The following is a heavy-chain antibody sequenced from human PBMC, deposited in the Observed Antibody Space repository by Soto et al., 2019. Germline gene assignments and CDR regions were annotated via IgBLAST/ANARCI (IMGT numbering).Heavy chain of an antibody. CDR2: ISTSSSTI. CDR1: GFTFSTYS. D-gene: IGHD1-1*01. CDR3: ASRSTGRAFDI. J-gene: IGHJ3*02. V-gene: IGHV3-48*01. Sequence: GGSLRLSCVASGFTFSTYSMNWVRQAPGKGPEWVSYISTSSSTIYYADSVTGRFTISRDNAKNSLYLQMSSLRAEDTAVYFCASRSTGRAFDIWGQGTTVTV.